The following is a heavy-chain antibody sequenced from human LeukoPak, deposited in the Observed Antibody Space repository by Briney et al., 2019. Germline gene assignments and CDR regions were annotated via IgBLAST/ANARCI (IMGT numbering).Heavy chain of an antibody. CDR2: IYKSGDV. Sequence: SETLSHTCSVSGDSTTSYYWSWIRQSPGKGLEWLGLIYKSGDVNYHPSFRSRLFMSVDRSKTQVSLRLRSVTAADTAVYYCASGKYFYDDAGSVNRASRTALDLWARGTMVIVSS. D-gene: IGHD3-16*01. CDR1: GDSTTSYY. CDR3: ASGKYFYDDAGSVNRASRTALDL. J-gene: IGHJ3*01. V-gene: IGHV4-59*01.